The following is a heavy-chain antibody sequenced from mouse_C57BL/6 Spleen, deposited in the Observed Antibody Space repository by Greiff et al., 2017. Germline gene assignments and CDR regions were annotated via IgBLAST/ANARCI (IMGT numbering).Heavy chain of an antibody. J-gene: IGHJ4*01. Sequence: VQVVESGPGLVQPSQSLSITCTVSGFSLTSYGVHWVRQSPGKGLEWLGVIWSGGSTDYNAAFISRLSISKDNSKSQVFFKMNSLQADDTAIYYCARKKAGYSYAMDYWGQGTSVTVSS. CDR2: IWSGGST. V-gene: IGHV2-2*01. CDR3: ARKKAGYSYAMDY. CDR1: GFSLTSYG. D-gene: IGHD2-3*01.